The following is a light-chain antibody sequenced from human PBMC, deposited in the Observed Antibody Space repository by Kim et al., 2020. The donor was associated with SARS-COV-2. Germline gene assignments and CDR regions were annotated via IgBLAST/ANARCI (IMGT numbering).Light chain of an antibody. CDR1: SSNIGSNT. Sequence: QSVLTQPPSASGTPGQRVTISCSGSSSNIGSNTVNLYQQLPGTAPKLLIYSNNQRPSGVPDRFSGSKSGTSASLAISGLQSEDEADYYCAAWDDSLNGPNYVFGTGTKVTVL. J-gene: IGLJ1*01. CDR3: AAWDDSLNGPNYV. CDR2: SNN. V-gene: IGLV1-44*01.